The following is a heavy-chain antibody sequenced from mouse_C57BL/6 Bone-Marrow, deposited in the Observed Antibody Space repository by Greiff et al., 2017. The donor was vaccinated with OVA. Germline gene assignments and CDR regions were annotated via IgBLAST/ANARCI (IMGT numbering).Heavy chain of an antibody. CDR3: ERQGYYVWYFNV. D-gene: IGHD2-3*01. CDR1: GYTFTSYW. V-gene: IGHV1-55*01. Sequence: VQLQQPGAELVKPGASVKMSCKASGYTFTSYWITWVKQRPGQGLEWIGDIYPGSGSTNYNEKFKSKATLTVDPSSSTAYMQLSSLTSEDSAVYYCERQGYYVWYFNVWGTGTTVTVSS. J-gene: IGHJ1*03. CDR2: IYPGSGST.